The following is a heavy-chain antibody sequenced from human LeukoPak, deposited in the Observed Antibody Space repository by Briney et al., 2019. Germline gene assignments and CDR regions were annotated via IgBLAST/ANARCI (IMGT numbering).Heavy chain of an antibody. V-gene: IGHV4-34*01. CDR1: GGSISSYY. D-gene: IGHD5-24*01. Sequence: SETLSLTCTVSGGSISSYYWSWIRQPPGKGLEWIGEINHSGSTNYNPSLKSRVTISVDTSKNQFSLKLSSVTAADTAVYYCARGRDGYKHFDYWGQGTLVTVSS. CDR3: ARGRDGYKHFDY. J-gene: IGHJ4*02. CDR2: INHSGST.